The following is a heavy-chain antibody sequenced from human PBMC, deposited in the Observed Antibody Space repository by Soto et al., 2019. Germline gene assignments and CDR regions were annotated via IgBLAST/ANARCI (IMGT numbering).Heavy chain of an antibody. CDR3: ARDGRKRGIAARPDYYYGMDV. Sequence: PGGSLRLSCAASGFTFSSYSMNWVRQAPGKGLEWVSSISSSSSYIYYADSVKGRFTISRDNAKNSLYLQMNSLRAEDTAVYYCARDGRKRGIAARPDYYYGMDVWGQGTTVTVSS. D-gene: IGHD6-6*01. CDR1: GFTFSSYS. CDR2: ISSSSSYI. J-gene: IGHJ6*02. V-gene: IGHV3-21*01.